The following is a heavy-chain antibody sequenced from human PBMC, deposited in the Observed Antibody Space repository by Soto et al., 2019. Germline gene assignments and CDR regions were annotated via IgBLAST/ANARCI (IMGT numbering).Heavy chain of an antibody. D-gene: IGHD6-6*01. CDR3: ARVAGSSSFPNYYYYYGMDV. J-gene: IGHJ6*02. Sequence: PGGSLRLSCAASGFTFSSYWMGWVRQAPGKGLEWVANIKQDGSEKYYVDSVKGRFTISRDNAKNSLYLQMNSLRAEDTAVYYCARVAGSSSFPNYYYYYGMDVWGQGTTVTVSS. V-gene: IGHV3-7*03. CDR1: GFTFSSYW. CDR2: IKQDGSEK.